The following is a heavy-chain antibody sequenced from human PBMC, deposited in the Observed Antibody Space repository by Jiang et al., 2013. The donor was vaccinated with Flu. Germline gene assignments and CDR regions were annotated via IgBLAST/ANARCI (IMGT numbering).Heavy chain of an antibody. J-gene: IGHJ3*02. CDR1: GGSISSGGYY. V-gene: IGHV4-31*03. Sequence: GPGLVKPSQTLSLTCTVSGGSISSGGYYWSWIRQHPGKGLEWIGYIYYSGSTYYNPSLKSRVTISVDTSKNQFSLKLSSVTAADTAVYYCARDPHDSSGYPREDAFDIWAKGQWSPSLQ. CDR2: IYYSGST. CDR3: ARDPHDSSGYPREDAFDI. D-gene: IGHD3-22*01.